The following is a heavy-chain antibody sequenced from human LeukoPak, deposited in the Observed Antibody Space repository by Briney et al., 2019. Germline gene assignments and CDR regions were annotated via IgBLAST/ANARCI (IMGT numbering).Heavy chain of an antibody. Sequence: SETLSLTCTVSGGSISSYYWSWIRQPPGKGLEWIGYIYYSGSTNYNPSLKSRVTISVDTSKNQFSLKLSSVTAAGTAVYYCASAPPRGYSYGYFDYWGQGTLVTVSS. D-gene: IGHD5-18*01. V-gene: IGHV4-59*01. J-gene: IGHJ4*02. CDR2: IYYSGST. CDR3: ASAPPRGYSYGYFDY. CDR1: GGSISSYY.